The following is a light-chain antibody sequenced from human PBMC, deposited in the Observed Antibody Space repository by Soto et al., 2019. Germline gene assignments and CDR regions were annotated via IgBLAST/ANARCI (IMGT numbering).Light chain of an antibody. CDR1: SSNIGSNY. V-gene: IGLV1-51*01. CDR3: GTWDYSLSAHV. Sequence: QSVLTQPPSVSAAPGQKVTISCSGSSSNIGSNYVSWYQQLPGTAPKLLIYDNNNRPSGIPDRFSGSKSGTSATLGITGLQTGDEADYYCGTWDYSLSAHVFGTGTKVTVL. CDR2: DNN. J-gene: IGLJ1*01.